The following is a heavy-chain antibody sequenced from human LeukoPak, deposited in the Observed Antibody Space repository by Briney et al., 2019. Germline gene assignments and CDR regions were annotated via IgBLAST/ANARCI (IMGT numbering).Heavy chain of an antibody. V-gene: IGHV3-30-3*01. D-gene: IGHD2-15*01. CDR3: ARDIVVVVAATPFSNWFDP. CDR1: GCTFSSYA. CDR2: ISYDGSNK. Sequence: GRSLRLSCAASGCTFSSYAMHWVCQAPAKGLDLVPVISYDGSNKYYADSVKGRFTISRDNSKNTLYLQMNSLRAEDTAVYYCARDIVVVVAATPFSNWFDPWGQGTLVTVSS. J-gene: IGHJ5*02.